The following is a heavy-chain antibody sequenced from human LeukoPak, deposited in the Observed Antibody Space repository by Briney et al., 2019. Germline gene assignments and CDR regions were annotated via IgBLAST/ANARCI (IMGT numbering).Heavy chain of an antibody. V-gene: IGHV3-33*01. Sequence: GGSLRLSCAASGFTFSSYGMHWVRQAPGKGLEWVAVIWYDGSNKYYEDFVKGRFTISRDNSKNTLYLQMNSLRAEDTAVYYCASTSGWYEPIDYWGQGTLVTVSS. D-gene: IGHD6-19*01. J-gene: IGHJ4*02. CDR2: IWYDGSNK. CDR1: GFTFSSYG. CDR3: ASTSGWYEPIDY.